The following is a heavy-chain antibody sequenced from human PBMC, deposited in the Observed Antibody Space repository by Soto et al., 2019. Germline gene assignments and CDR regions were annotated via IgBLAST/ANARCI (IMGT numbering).Heavy chain of an antibody. D-gene: IGHD3-10*01. Sequence: PGGSLRLGCAASGFSCSNHCMQWVRQAPGKGLEWVAVISYDGNVKYYTDSVKGRFTISRDNSQSTLFLQMDSLRPEDAAVYYCAKDLKVSGGFHGSLNYYYGMDVWGQGTTVTVSS. CDR2: ISYDGNVK. V-gene: IGHV3-30*18. CDR3: AKDLKVSGGFHGSLNYYYGMDV. J-gene: IGHJ6*02. CDR1: GFSCSNHC.